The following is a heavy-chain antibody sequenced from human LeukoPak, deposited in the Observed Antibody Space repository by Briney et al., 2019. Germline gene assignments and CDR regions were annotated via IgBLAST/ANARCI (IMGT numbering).Heavy chain of an antibody. CDR2: INPNCAGT. J-gene: IGHJ3*01. Sequence: ASVKVSCKTSGYTFIGYYMHCGRHAPGQGLERMGWINPNCAGTKYEEKFQGRVTMTRDTSISTAYMGLSSLTSDDTAVYYCARALYYDSSGFYTDAFDVLGQGTMVIVSS. CDR1: GYTFIGYY. D-gene: IGHD3-22*01. V-gene: IGHV1-2*02. CDR3: ARALYYDSSGFYTDAFDV.